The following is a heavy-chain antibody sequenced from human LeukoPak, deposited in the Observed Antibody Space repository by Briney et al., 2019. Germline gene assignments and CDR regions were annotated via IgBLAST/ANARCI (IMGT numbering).Heavy chain of an antibody. D-gene: IGHD3-10*01. CDR3: ARVYSANGYGSGYYDY. CDR1: GFTFSTYD. Sequence: GGSLRLSCVASGFTFSTYDMNWVRQAPGKGLEWVSAITSTSNHINYADSVKGRFTISRDSANNSLYLQMNSLRAEDTAVYYCARVYSANGYGSGYYDYWGQGTLVAVSS. J-gene: IGHJ4*02. CDR2: ITSTSNHI. V-gene: IGHV3-21*01.